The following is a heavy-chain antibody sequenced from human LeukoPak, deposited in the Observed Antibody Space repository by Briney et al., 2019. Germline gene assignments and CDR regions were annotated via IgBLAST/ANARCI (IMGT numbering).Heavy chain of an antibody. CDR2: IRYDGNKK. CDR3: AKDSELETD. CDR1: KFTFRNYG. Sequence: GGSLRLSCVASKFTFRNYGMHWVRQTPGKGLEWVAFIRYDGNKKDYADSVKGRFTISRDNSKNTLYVQMSSLRAEDTAVYYCAKDSELETDWGQGTLVTVSS. D-gene: IGHD1-26*01. J-gene: IGHJ4*02. V-gene: IGHV3-30*02.